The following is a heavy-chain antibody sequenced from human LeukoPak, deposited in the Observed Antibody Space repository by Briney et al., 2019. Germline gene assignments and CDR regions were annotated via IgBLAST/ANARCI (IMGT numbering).Heavy chain of an antibody. CDR1: GYSFTSYW. CDR3: ARPVGSGYDLNAFDI. CDR2: IYPGDSDT. V-gene: IGHV5-51*01. Sequence: GESLKISCKGSGYSFTSYWIAWVRQMPGKGLEWMGIIYPGDSDTRYSPSFQGQVTISADKSISTAYLLWSSLKASDTAMYYCARPVGSGYDLNAFDIWGQGTMVIVSS. D-gene: IGHD5-12*01. J-gene: IGHJ3*02.